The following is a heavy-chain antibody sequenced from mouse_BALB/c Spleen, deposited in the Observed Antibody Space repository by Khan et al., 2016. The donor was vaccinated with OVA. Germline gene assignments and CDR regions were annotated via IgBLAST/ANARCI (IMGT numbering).Heavy chain of an antibody. CDR3: ARSPTWFTY. CDR2: INTYTGEP. V-gene: IGHV9-3-1*01. CDR1: GYTFTDYG. J-gene: IGHJ3*01. Sequence: QIQLVQSGPELKKPGETVKISCRASGYTFTDYGVNWVKQAPGKGLKWMGWINTYTGEPTYADDFPGRFAFSLETSASTAYLQINNLKNEDTATYFCARSPTWFTYWGQGTLVTVSA.